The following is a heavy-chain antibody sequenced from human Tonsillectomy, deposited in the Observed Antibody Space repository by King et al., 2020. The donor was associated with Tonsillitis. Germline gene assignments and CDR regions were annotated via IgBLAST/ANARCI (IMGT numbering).Heavy chain of an antibody. J-gene: IGHJ4*02. D-gene: IGHD3-9*01. CDR2: INAYNGNR. Sequence: QLVQSGAEVKKPGASVKVSCKASGHTFTTYAIPWVRQAPGQGLDWMGWINAYNGNRHYAQKLQGRVTMHTDTSTNTAYMELRSLRSDDTAVYYCALDILTGFYDYWGQGTLVTVSS. CDR1: GHTFTTYA. CDR3: ALDILTGFYDY. V-gene: IGHV1-18*01.